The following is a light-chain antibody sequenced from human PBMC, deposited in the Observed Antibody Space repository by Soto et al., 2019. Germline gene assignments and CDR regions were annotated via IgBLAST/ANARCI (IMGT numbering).Light chain of an antibody. Sequence: QSGLTQPASVSGSPGQSITISCTGTSSDIGAYNHVSWYQHHPGKAPKLIIYDVSNRPSGVSDRFSGSRSGDAASLTISGLQSEDEADYYCSSFTSSITPYVFGTGTKLTVL. J-gene: IGLJ1*01. CDR1: SSDIGAYNH. V-gene: IGLV2-14*01. CDR2: DVS. CDR3: SSFTSSITPYV.